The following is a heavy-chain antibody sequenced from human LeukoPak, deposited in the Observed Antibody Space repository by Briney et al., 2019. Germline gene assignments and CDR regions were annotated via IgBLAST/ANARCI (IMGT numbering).Heavy chain of an antibody. J-gene: IGHJ6*02. CDR1: GGSISSYY. V-gene: IGHV4-59*01. CDR3: ARWDYSNYYYGMDV. D-gene: IGHD4-4*01. Sequence: SETLSLTCTVSGGSISSYYWSWIRQPPGKGLEWIGYIYYSGSTNYNPSLKSRVTISVDTSKNQFSLKLGSVTAADTAVYYCARWDYSNYYYGMDVWGQGTTVTVSS. CDR2: IYYSGST.